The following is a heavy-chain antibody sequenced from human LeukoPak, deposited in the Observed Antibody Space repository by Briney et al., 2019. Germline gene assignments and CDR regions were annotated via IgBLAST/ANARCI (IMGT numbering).Heavy chain of an antibody. CDR1: GFTVRNNY. CDR2: IYSGGST. Sequence: AGSLRLSCAASGFTVRNNYMSWVRQAPGKGLEWVSDIYSGGSTYYADSVKSRFTISRDNSKNTLYLKMNTLRAADTALYFCATGEWMVRGDGVDYCGQGTLVTVSS. V-gene: IGHV3-66*01. J-gene: IGHJ4*02. CDR3: ATGEWMVRGDGVDY. D-gene: IGHD3-10*01.